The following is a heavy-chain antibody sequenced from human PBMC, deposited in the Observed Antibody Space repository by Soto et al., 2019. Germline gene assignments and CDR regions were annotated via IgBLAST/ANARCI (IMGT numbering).Heavy chain of an antibody. D-gene: IGHD5-18*01. CDR2: IYYSGST. CDR3: ARIPSRGYSYPKAVGMDV. V-gene: IGHV4-28*01. CDR1: GYSIGSSNW. Sequence: SETLSLTCAVSGYSIGSSNWWGWIRQPPGKGLELIGYIYYSGSTYYNPSLKSRVTMSVDTSKNQFSLKLSSVTAVDTAVYYCARIPSRGYSYPKAVGMDVWGQGTTVTVSS. J-gene: IGHJ6*02.